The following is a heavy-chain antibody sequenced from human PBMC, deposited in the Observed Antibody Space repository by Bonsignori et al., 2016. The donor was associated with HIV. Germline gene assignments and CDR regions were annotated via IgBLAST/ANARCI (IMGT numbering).Heavy chain of an antibody. D-gene: IGHD4-17*01. CDR2: ISSSGSTI. CDR3: ARDRAYGDQRDYYYYYMDV. V-gene: IGHV3-48*03. J-gene: IGHJ6*03. Sequence: WIRQPPGKGLEWVSYISSSGSTIYYADSVKGRFTISRDNAKNSLYLQMNSLRAEDTAVYYCARDRAYGDQRDYYYYYMDVWGKGTTVTVSS.